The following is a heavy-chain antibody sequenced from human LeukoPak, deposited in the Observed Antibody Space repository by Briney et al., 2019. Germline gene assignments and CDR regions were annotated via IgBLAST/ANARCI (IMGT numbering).Heavy chain of an antibody. CDR1: GFTFSSYA. Sequence: SGGSLRLSCAVSGFTFSSYAMSWVRQAPGKGLEWVSSISGDGYNTYYTDSVKGRFAMSRDDSRNTLYLQMNSLRAEDTAVYYCRGDQGIAEAYWGQGTLVTVSS. CDR3: RGDQGIAEAY. J-gene: IGHJ4*02. CDR2: ISGDGYNT. V-gene: IGHV3-23*01. D-gene: IGHD2-21*02.